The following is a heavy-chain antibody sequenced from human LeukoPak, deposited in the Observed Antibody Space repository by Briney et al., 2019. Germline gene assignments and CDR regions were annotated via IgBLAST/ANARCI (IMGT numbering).Heavy chain of an antibody. Sequence: SETLSFTCTVSGGSISSYYWSWLRQPPGKGLDWFGYIYYSGSTNYSPSLKSRVTISVDTSKNQFSLKLSSVTAADTAVYYCARSYDSSGFLYFQHWGQGTLVTVSS. CDR2: IYYSGST. J-gene: IGHJ1*01. V-gene: IGHV4-59*01. CDR3: ARSYDSSGFLYFQH. CDR1: GGSISSYY. D-gene: IGHD3-22*01.